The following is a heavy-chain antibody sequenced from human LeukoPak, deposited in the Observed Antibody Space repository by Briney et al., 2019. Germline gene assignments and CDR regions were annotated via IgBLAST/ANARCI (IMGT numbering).Heavy chain of an antibody. V-gene: IGHV4-59*08. CDR1: DGSISSYY. J-gene: IGHJ4*02. Sequence: SETLSLTCTVSDGSISSYYWSLIRQPPGKGLEWIGYIYYSGSTNYNPSLKSRVTISVDTSKNQFSLKLSSVTAADTAVYYCARQYQATIFGRFDYWGQGTLVTVSS. CDR2: IYYSGST. D-gene: IGHD3-3*01. CDR3: ARQYQATIFGRFDY.